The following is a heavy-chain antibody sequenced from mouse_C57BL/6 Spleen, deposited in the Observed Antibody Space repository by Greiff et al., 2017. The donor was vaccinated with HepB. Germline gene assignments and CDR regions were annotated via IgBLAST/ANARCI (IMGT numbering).Heavy chain of an antibody. CDR2: IDPEDGET. D-gene: IGHD2-4*01. CDR1: GFNIKDYY. CDR3: ATLIYYDYDFDY. Sequence: EVQLQQSGAELVKPGASVKLSCTASGFNIKDYYMHWVKQRTEQGLEWIGRIDPEDGETEYAPKFQGKATITADTSSNTAYLQLSSLTSEDTAVYYCATLIYYDYDFDYWGQGTTLTVSS. J-gene: IGHJ2*01. V-gene: IGHV14-2*01.